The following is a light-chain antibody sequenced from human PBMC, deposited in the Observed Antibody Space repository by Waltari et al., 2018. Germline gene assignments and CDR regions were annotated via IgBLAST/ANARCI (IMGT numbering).Light chain of an antibody. J-gene: IGLJ2*01. V-gene: IGLV2-14*01. CDR2: EVS. CDR3: SSYTSSSKGV. CDR1: SSDVGGYHH. Sequence: QSALTQPASVSGSPGQSITISCTGTSSDVGGYHHVSWYQQHPGKAPKLMIYEVSNRPSGVSNRFSGSKSGNTASLTISGLQAEDEADYYCSSYTSSSKGVFGGGTKLTVL.